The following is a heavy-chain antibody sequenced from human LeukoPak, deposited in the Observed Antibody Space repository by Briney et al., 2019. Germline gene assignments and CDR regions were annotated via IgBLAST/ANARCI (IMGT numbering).Heavy chain of an antibody. Sequence: SVKVSCKASGGTFSSYAISWVRQAPGQGLEWMGGIIPIFGTANYAQKFQGRVTITAGESTSTAYMELSRLRSDDTAVYYCAWGNWNDLDYWGQGTLVTVSS. CDR2: IIPIFGTA. D-gene: IGHD1-1*01. CDR3: AWGNWNDLDY. CDR1: GGTFSSYA. J-gene: IGHJ4*02. V-gene: IGHV1-69*13.